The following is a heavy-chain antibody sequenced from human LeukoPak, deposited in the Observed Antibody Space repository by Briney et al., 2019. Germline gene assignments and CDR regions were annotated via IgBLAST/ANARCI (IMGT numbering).Heavy chain of an antibody. V-gene: IGHV4-59*08. D-gene: IGHD5-18*01. J-gene: IGHJ3*02. Sequence: PSETLSLTCTVSGDSINGYYWSWIRQPPGKGLEWIAYVRDNGENNYNPSLKSRVAISVDTANNQISLRLDFVTAADTAIYYCAGQPVNTAAFYIWGLGTRITVSS. CDR3: AGQPVNTAAFYI. CDR2: VRDNGEN. CDR1: GDSINGYY.